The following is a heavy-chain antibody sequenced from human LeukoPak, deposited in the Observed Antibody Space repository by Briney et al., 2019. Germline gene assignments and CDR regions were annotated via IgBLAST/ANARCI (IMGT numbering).Heavy chain of an antibody. CDR1: GYTFNNFA. J-gene: IGHJ4*02. Sequence: ASVKVSCKASGYTFNNFAICWVRQAPGQGLEWMGWNNTYDNHTKYIHRFQGRVTLTTDTSTSTAFMELRSLSSDDTAVYYCARAPTTSLDYWGQGTLVTVSS. CDR3: ARAPTTSLDY. CDR2: NNTYDNHT. D-gene: IGHD1/OR15-1a*01. V-gene: IGHV1-18*01.